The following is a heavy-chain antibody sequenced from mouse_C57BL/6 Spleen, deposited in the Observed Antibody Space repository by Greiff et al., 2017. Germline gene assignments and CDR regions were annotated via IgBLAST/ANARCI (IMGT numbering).Heavy chain of an antibody. D-gene: IGHD1-1*01. CDR2: IDPSDSYT. CDR3: ASERYYGSSYDRYYFDY. V-gene: IGHV1-69*01. Sequence: QVQLKQPGAELVMPGASVKLSCKASGYTFTSYWMHWVKQRPGQGLEWIGEIDPSDSYTNYNQKFKGKSTLTVDKSSSTAYMQLSSLTSEDSAVXSCASERYYGSSYDRYYFDYWGQGTTLTVSS. J-gene: IGHJ2*01. CDR1: GYTFTSYW.